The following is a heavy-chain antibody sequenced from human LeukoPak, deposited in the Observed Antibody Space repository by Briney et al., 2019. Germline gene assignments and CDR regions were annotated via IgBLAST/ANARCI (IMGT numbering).Heavy chain of an antibody. J-gene: IGHJ4*01. Sequence: GGSLRLSCAAPGFTFSSYEMNWVRQAPGKGLEWVSYTSSSGSSIYYADSVKGRFTISRDNAKNTLYLQMNSLRAEDTAVYYCARRADFDYWGHGTLVTVSS. CDR3: ARRADFDY. V-gene: IGHV3-48*03. CDR2: TSSSGSSI. CDR1: GFTFSSYE.